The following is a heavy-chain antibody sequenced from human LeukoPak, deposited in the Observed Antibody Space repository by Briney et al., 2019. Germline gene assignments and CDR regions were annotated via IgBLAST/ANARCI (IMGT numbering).Heavy chain of an antibody. V-gene: IGHV3-21*01. J-gene: IGHJ6*02. CDR1: GFTFSSYS. Sequence: GGSLRLSCAASGFTFSSYSMNWDRQAPGKGLEWVSSISSSSSYIYYADSVKGRFTISRDNAKNSLYLQMNSLRAEDTAVYYCARGGYQLLYYYGMDVWGQGTTVTVSS. CDR3: ARGGYQLLYYYGMDV. D-gene: IGHD2-2*01. CDR2: ISSSSSYI.